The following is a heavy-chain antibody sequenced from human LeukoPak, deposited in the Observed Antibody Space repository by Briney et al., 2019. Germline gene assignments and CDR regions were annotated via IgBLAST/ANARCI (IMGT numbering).Heavy chain of an antibody. Sequence: QPGGSLRLSCAASGFTFSSYATHWVRPAPGKGLEWVAVISYDGSNKYYADSVKGRFTISRDNSRNTLYLQMNSLRAEDTAVYYCARDRGIAVAVPVDYWGQGTLVTVSS. V-gene: IGHV3-30-3*01. CDR3: ARDRGIAVAVPVDY. J-gene: IGHJ4*02. CDR1: GFTFSSYA. D-gene: IGHD6-19*01. CDR2: ISYDGSNK.